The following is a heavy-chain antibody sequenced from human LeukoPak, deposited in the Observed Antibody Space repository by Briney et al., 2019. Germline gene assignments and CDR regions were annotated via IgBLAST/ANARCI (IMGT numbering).Heavy chain of an antibody. CDR2: ISYDGSNK. Sequence: PGRSLRLSCAASGFTFSSYAMHWVRQAPGKGLEWVAVISYDGSNKYYADSVKGRFTISRDNSKNTLYLQMDSLRAEDTAVYYCVREGGDLTGYYKAFDYWGRGTLVTVSS. J-gene: IGHJ4*02. CDR3: VREGGDLTGYYKAFDY. V-gene: IGHV3-30*04. CDR1: GFTFSSYA. D-gene: IGHD3-9*01.